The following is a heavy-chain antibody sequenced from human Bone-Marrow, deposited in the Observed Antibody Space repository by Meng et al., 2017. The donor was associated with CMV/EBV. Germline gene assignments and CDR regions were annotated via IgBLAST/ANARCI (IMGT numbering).Heavy chain of an antibody. D-gene: IGHD2-2*01. CDR2: ISYDGSNK. J-gene: IGHJ4*02. V-gene: IGHV3-30*03. CDR1: GFTFSSYS. CDR3: ARDESCSSTSCYGLGFDY. Sequence: GESLKISCAASGFTFSSYSMNWVRQAPGKGLEWVAVISYDGSNKYYADSVKGRFTISRDNSKNTLYLQMNSLRAEDTAVYYCARDESCSSTSCYGLGFDYWGQGTLVTVSS.